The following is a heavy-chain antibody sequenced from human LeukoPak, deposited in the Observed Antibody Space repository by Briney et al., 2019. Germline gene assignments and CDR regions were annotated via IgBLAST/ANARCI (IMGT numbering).Heavy chain of an antibody. V-gene: IGHV1-46*01. CDR2: INPSGSST. D-gene: IGHD1-26*01. Sequence: ASVKVSCKASGYTFTSYYMRWVRQAPGQGLEWMGLINPSGSSTSYAQKFQGRLSLTRDMSTSTDYMELSSLRSEDTAVYYCARDNSVGDTAWWFDPWGQGTLVTVSS. CDR1: GYTFTSYY. J-gene: IGHJ5*02. CDR3: ARDNSVGDTAWWFDP.